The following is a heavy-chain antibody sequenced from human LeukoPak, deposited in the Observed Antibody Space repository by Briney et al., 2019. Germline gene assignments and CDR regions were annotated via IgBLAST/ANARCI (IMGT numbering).Heavy chain of an antibody. Sequence: PGGSLRLSCGASGFTFSNSWMNWVRQAPGKGLEWVGRIKSKTDGGTTDYAAPVKGRFTISRDDSKNTLYLQMNSLKTEDTAVYYCTTSPWVTMIVVVNYYYYMDVWGKGTTVTVSS. CDR1: GFTFSNSW. CDR3: TTSPWVTMIVVVNYYYYMDV. D-gene: IGHD3-22*01. V-gene: IGHV3-15*01. J-gene: IGHJ6*03. CDR2: IKSKTDGGTT.